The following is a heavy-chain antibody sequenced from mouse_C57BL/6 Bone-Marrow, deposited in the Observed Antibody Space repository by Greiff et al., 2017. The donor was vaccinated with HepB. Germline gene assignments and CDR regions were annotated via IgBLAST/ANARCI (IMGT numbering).Heavy chain of an antibody. CDR1: GFTFSSYA. V-gene: IGHV5-4*01. CDR2: ISDGGSYT. D-gene: IGHD1-1*01. CDR3: ARDPPHYGSSYAWFAY. Sequence: EVKLVESGGGLVKPGGSLKLSCAASGFTFSSYAMSWVRQTPEKRLEWVATISDGGSYTYYPDNVKGRFTISRDNAKNNLYLQMSHLKSEDTAMYYCARDPPHYGSSYAWFAYWGQGTLVTVSA. J-gene: IGHJ3*01.